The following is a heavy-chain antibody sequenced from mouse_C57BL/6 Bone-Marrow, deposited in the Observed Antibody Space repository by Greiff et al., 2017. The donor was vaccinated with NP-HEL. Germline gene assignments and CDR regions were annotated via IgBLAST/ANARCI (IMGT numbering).Heavy chain of an antibody. D-gene: IGHD3-3*01. J-gene: IGHJ2*01. V-gene: IGHV1-54*01. CDR1: GYAFTNYL. CDR3: ARGTGYYFDY. Sequence: QVQLQQPGAELVRPGTSVKVSCKASGYAFTNYLIEWVKQRPGQGLEWIGVINPGSGGTNYNEKFKGKATLTADKSSSTAYMQLSSLTSEDSAVYFCARGTGYYFDYWGQGTTLTVSS. CDR2: INPGSGGT.